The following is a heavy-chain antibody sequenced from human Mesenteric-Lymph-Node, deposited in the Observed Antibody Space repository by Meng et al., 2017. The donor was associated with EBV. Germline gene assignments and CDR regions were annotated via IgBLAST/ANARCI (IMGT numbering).Heavy chain of an antibody. CDR1: GGSISNDGFS. CDR2: IYHSGST. CDR3: ARASVYGDYDNWFDP. V-gene: IGHV4-30-2*01. J-gene: IGHJ5*02. D-gene: IGHD4-17*01. Sequence: LPLQESGSGLVKPSQTLSLTCAVSGGSISNDGFSWSWIRQPPRKGLEWIGYIYHSGSTYSNPSLKSRVTISVDRSKNQFSLKLNSVTAADTAVYYCARASVYGDYDNWFDPWGQGTLVTVSS.